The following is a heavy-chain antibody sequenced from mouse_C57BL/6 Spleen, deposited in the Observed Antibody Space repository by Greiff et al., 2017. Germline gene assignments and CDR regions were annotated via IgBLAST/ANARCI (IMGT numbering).Heavy chain of an antibody. CDR3: ARLDYDYDWFAY. D-gene: IGHD2-4*01. CDR1: GYTFTSYW. J-gene: IGHJ3*01. CDR2: ITPSNGGT. Sequence: QVQLQQPGTELVKPGASVKLSCKASGYTFTSYWMHWVKQRPGQGLEWIGNITPSNGGTNYNEKFKSKATLTVDKSSSTAYMQLSSLTSEDSAVYYCARLDYDYDWFAYWGQGTLGTVSA. V-gene: IGHV1-53*01.